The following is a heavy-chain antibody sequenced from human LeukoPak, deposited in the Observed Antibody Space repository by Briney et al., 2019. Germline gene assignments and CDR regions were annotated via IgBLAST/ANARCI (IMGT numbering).Heavy chain of an antibody. CDR3: ARGEHIAAAGNNYYYYYIDV. D-gene: IGHD6-13*01. V-gene: IGHV1-8*03. CDR2: MNPNSGNT. Sequence: GASVKVSCKASGYTFTSYDINWVRQAPGQGLEWMGWMNPNSGNTGYAQKFQGRVTITRNTSISTAYMEVSSLKSEDTAVYSCARGEHIAAAGNNYYYYYIDVWGKGTTVTLSS. J-gene: IGHJ6*03. CDR1: GYTFTSYD.